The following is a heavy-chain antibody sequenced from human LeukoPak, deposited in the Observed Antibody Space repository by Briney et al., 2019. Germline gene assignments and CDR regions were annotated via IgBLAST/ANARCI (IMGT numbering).Heavy chain of an antibody. CDR2: IFPSGGEI. CDR1: GFTFSTFA. Sequence: PGGSLRLSCAASGFTFSTFAMIWVRQPPGKGLEWVSSIFPSGGEIHYADSVRGRFTISRGNSKSTLSLQMNSLRDEDTAIYYCATYRQVLLPFESWGQGTLVTVSS. J-gene: IGHJ4*02. CDR3: ATYRQVLLPFES. D-gene: IGHD2-8*02. V-gene: IGHV3-23*01.